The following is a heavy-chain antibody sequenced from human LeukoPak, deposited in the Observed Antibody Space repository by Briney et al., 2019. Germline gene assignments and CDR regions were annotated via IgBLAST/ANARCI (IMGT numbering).Heavy chain of an antibody. D-gene: IGHD2-15*01. V-gene: IGHV3-74*01. CDR2: INSDGSST. Sequence: PGGSLRLSCAASGFTFSSYWMHWVRQAPGKGLVWVSRINSDGSSTSYADSVKGRFTISRDNSKNTLYLQVNSLRAEDTAIYYCAKGTSGSCYTGLQYWGQGTLVTVSS. CDR3: AKGTSGSCYTGLQY. CDR1: GFTFSSYW. J-gene: IGHJ4*02.